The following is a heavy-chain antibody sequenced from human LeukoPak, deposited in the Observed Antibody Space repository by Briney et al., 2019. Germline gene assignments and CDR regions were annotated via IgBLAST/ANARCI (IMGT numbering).Heavy chain of an antibody. CDR2: TYYRSKWYN. Sequence: SQTLSLTCAISGDSVSNSGVAWNWIRQSPSRGLEWLGRTYYRSKWYNDCAVSLKSRIAINPDTAKNQFSLQLNSVTPDDTGVYYCVRDAGPAPLFDLWGLGTLVTVSS. V-gene: IGHV6-1*01. J-gene: IGHJ5*02. CDR3: VRDAGPAPLFDL. CDR1: GDSVSNSGVA. D-gene: IGHD6-13*01.